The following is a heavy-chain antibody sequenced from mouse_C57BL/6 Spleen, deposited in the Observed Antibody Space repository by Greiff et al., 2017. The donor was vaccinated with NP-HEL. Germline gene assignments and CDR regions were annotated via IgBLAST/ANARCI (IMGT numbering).Heavy chain of an antibody. CDR2: ISSGSSTI. J-gene: IGHJ4*01. CDR1: GSTFSDYG. Sequence: EVQLVESGGGLVKPGGSLKLSCAASGSTFSDYGMHWVRQAPEKGLEWVAYISSGSSTIYYADTVKGRFTISRDNAKNTLFLQMTSQRSEDTAMYYCARITTVRDAMDYWGQGTSVTVSS. V-gene: IGHV5-17*01. CDR3: ARITTVRDAMDY. D-gene: IGHD1-1*01.